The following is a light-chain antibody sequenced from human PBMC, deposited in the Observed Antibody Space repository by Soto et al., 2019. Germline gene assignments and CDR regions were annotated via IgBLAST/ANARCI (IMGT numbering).Light chain of an antibody. V-gene: IGLV4-60*02. CDR3: ETWDSNTRV. CDR2: VEGSGTY. Sequence: QLVLTQSSSASASLGSSVKRTCTLSSGHSTYIIAWHQQQPGKAPRYLMKVEGSGTYNKGSGVPDRFSASSSGADRYLTISSLQFEDEADYYCETWDSNTRVFGGGTKLPVL. J-gene: IGLJ2*01. CDR1: SGHSTYI.